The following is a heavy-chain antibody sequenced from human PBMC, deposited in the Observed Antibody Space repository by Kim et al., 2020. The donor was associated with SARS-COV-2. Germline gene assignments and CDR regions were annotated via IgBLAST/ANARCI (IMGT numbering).Heavy chain of an antibody. D-gene: IGHD6-19*01. CDR1: GGSFSGYY. CDR2: INHSGST. CDR3: ARGATAGTSRGNFQH. J-gene: IGHJ1*01. Sequence: SETLSLTCAVYGGSFSGYYWSWIRQPPGKGLEWIGEINHSGSTNYNPSLKSRVTISLDTSKKQFSLKLSSVTAADTAVYYCARGATAGTSRGNFQHWGQGTLVIVPS. V-gene: IGHV4-34*01.